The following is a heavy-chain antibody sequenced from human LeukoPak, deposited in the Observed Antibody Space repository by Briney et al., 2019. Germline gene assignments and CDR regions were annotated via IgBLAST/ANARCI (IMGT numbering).Heavy chain of an antibody. CDR3: ARHDGSAYYYMDV. CDR2: INPNSGGT. V-gene: IGHV1-2*02. D-gene: IGHD3-10*01. J-gene: IGHJ6*03. CDR1: GYTFTGYY. Sequence: ASVKVSCNASGYTFTGYYMHWVRQAPGQGLEWMGWINPNSGGTNYAQKFQGRVTMTRDTSISTAYMELSRLRSDDTAVYYCARHDGSAYYYMDVWGKGTTVTISS.